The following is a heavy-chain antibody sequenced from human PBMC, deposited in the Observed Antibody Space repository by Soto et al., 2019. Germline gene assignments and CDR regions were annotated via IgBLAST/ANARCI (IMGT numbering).Heavy chain of an antibody. D-gene: IGHD6-19*01. CDR2: ITDSGYTA. Sequence: GGSLRLSXAASGFSFGTFVMTWFRQAPGGGLEWVASITDSGYTASYAETVEGRFTVSRDNSKNKLHLQMNDPRAGDTATYYCAKNGQWLATPPEAWGQGTLVTVSS. V-gene: IGHV3-23*01. CDR1: GFSFGTFV. J-gene: IGHJ4*02. CDR3: AKNGQWLATPPEA.